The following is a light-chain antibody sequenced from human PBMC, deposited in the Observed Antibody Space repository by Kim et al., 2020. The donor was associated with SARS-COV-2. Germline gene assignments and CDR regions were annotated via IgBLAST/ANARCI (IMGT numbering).Light chain of an antibody. J-gene: IGKJ4*01. CDR2: WAS. CDR3: QQYYRTPLT. CDR1: QSILYSSNNKNY. V-gene: IGKV4-1*01. Sequence: ATINCKSSQSILYSSNNKNYLSWYQQKPGQPPKLLIYWASTRESGVPDRFSGSGSGTDFTLTISSLQAEDVAVYYCQQYYRTPLTFGGGTKVDI.